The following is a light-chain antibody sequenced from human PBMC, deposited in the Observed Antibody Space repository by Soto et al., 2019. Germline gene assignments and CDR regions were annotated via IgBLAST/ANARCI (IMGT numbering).Light chain of an antibody. CDR2: EVS. CDR1: SSDVGGYNY. V-gene: IGLV2-8*01. J-gene: IGLJ1*01. Sequence: QPALTRPPSASGSPGQSVPISCAGTSSDVGGYNYVSWYQQYPGKVPKLMIYEVSERPSGVPDRFSGSKSGNTAFLTVSGLQAEDEADYYCLSYADTAYVFGTGTKVTVL. CDR3: LSYADTAYV.